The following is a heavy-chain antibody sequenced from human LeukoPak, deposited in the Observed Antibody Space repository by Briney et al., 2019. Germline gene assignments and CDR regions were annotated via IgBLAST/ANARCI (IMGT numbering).Heavy chain of an antibody. J-gene: IGHJ5*02. D-gene: IGHD6-13*01. Sequence: GGSLRLSCAASGFTFSSYEMNWVRQAPGKGLEWVSYISSSGSSIHHADSVKGRFTISRDNAKNSLYLQMNSLRAEDTAVYYCARIFYSSNACNWFDPWGQGTLVTVSS. CDR3: ARIFYSSNACNWFDP. CDR2: ISSSGSSI. CDR1: GFTFSSYE. V-gene: IGHV3-48*03.